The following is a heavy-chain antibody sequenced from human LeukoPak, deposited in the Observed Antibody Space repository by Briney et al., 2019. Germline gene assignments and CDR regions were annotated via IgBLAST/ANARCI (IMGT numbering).Heavy chain of an antibody. Sequence: PGGSLRLSCAASGFTFSSYEMNWVRQAPGKGLEWVSYISSSGSTIYYADSVKGRFTISRDNAKNSLYLQMNSLRAEDTALYYCAKDMAPRREGVFDYFDYWGQGTLVTVSS. CDR1: GFTFSSYE. V-gene: IGHV3-48*03. D-gene: IGHD5-24*01. CDR2: ISSSGSTI. J-gene: IGHJ4*02. CDR3: AKDMAPRREGVFDYFDY.